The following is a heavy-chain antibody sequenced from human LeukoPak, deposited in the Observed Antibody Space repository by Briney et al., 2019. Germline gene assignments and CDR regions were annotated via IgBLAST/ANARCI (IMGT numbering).Heavy chain of an antibody. V-gene: IGHV3-49*03. J-gene: IGHJ4*02. CDR1: GFTSGDYA. D-gene: IGHD6-19*01. Sequence: GGSLRLSCTASGFTSGDYALSWFRQAPGKGLEWVSFISSKAYGGTTKYAASVRGRFTISRDYSKAIAYLQMDSLKTEDTGMYYCTRSLGSGWYIDYWGQGTLVTVSS. CDR2: ISSKAYGGTT. CDR3: TRSLGSGWYIDY.